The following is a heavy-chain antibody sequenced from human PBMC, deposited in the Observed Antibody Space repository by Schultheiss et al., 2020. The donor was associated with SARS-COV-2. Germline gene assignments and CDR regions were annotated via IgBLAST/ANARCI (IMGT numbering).Heavy chain of an antibody. V-gene: IGHV4-4*02. CDR1: GGSVSSTNW. Sequence: SETLSLTCAVSGGSVSSTNWWGWVRQSPGKGLEWIGEIYQSGRTNYNPSLESRVTVSIDKSKNQFSLKLSSVTAADTALYYCAHFMWLENAFDIWGQGTMVTVSS. CDR3: AHFMWLENAFDI. D-gene: IGHD6-19*01. J-gene: IGHJ3*02. CDR2: IYQSGRT.